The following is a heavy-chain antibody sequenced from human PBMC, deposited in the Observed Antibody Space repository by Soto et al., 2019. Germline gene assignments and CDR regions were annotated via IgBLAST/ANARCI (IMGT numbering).Heavy chain of an antibody. CDR1: GGSVSSGSYY. D-gene: IGHD5-12*01. CDR2: IYYSGST. Sequence: QVQLQESGPGLVKPSETLSLTCTVSGGSVSSGSYYWSWIRQPPGKGLEWIGYIYYSGSTNYNPSLKSRVTISVDTSKHQFSLKLSSVTAADTAVYYCARRAEMATIRYYYYGMDVWGQGTTVTVSS. V-gene: IGHV4-61*01. CDR3: ARRAEMATIRYYYYGMDV. J-gene: IGHJ6*02.